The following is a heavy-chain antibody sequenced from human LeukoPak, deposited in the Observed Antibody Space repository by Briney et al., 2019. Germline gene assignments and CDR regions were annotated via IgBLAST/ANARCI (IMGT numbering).Heavy chain of an antibody. Sequence: SETLSLTCAVYGGSFSGYYWNWIRQPPGKGLEWIGEINHSGSTNYNPSLKSRVTISVDTSKNQFSLKLSSVTAADTAVYYCARGEGYDSTSLAFDIWGQGTMVTVSS. D-gene: IGHD3-22*01. V-gene: IGHV4-34*01. CDR1: GGSFSGYY. J-gene: IGHJ3*02. CDR2: INHSGST. CDR3: ARGEGYDSTSLAFDI.